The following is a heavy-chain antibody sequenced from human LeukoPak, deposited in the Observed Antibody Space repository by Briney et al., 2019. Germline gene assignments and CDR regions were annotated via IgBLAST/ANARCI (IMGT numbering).Heavy chain of an antibody. Sequence: SETLSLTCTVSGGSISSSSYYWSWIRQPPGKGLEWIGYIYYSGSTNYNPSLKSRVTISVDTSKNQFSLKLSSVTAADTAVYYCARVIVEMATIADYYYYMDVWGKGTTVTVSS. J-gene: IGHJ6*03. CDR1: GGSISSSSYY. V-gene: IGHV4-61*01. D-gene: IGHD5-24*01. CDR3: ARVIVEMATIADYYYYMDV. CDR2: IYYSGST.